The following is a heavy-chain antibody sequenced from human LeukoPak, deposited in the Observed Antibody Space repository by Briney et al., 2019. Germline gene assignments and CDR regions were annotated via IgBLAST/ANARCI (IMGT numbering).Heavy chain of an antibody. V-gene: IGHV4-30-2*01. D-gene: IGHD5-24*01. CDR3: ARDLERKGDAFDI. CDR1: GGSISSGGYY. J-gene: IGHJ3*02. CDR2: IYHSGST. Sequence: PSETLSLTCTVSGGSISSGGYYWGWIRQPPGKGLEWIGYIYHSGSTYYNPSLKSRVTISVDKSKNQFSLKLSSVTAADTAVYYCARDLERKGDAFDIWGQGTMVTVSS.